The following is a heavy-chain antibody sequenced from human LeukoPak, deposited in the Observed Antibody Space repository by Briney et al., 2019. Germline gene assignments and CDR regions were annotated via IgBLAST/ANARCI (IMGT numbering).Heavy chain of an antibody. CDR2: ISGSGGST. D-gene: IGHD3-16*01. Sequence: GGSLRLSCAASGFTFSSYAMSWVRQAPGEGLEWVSAISGSGGSTYYADSVKGRFTISRDNSKNTLYLQMNSLRPEDTALYYCAKDVDSTWGSIDYWGQGILVTVSS. CDR1: GFTFSSYA. V-gene: IGHV3-23*01. CDR3: AKDVDSTWGSIDY. J-gene: IGHJ4*02.